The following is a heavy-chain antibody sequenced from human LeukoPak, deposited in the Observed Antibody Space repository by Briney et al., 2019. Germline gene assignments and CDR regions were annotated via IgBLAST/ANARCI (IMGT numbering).Heavy chain of an antibody. Sequence: SETLSLTCAVYGGSFSGYYWSWIRQPPGKGLEWIGEINHSGSTNYNLSLKSRVTISVDTSKNQFSLKLSSVTAADTAVYYCARVFLVRLLAAASPRGWFDPWGQGTLVTVSS. CDR1: GGSFSGYY. CDR3: ARVFLVRLLAAASPRGWFDP. CDR2: INHSGST. D-gene: IGHD6-13*01. J-gene: IGHJ5*02. V-gene: IGHV4-34*01.